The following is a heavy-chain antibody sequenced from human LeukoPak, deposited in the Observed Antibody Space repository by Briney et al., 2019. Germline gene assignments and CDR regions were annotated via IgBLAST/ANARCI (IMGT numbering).Heavy chain of an antibody. D-gene: IGHD6-13*01. J-gene: IGHJ4*02. Sequence: ASVKVSCRASGYIFTSYDINWVRQATGQGPEWMGWMSPNSGNTGYAQKFQGRVTMTRNTSINTAYMELSSLRSEDTAVYYCARAAAAGLRRFDYWGQGTLVTVSS. CDR3: ARAAAAGLRRFDY. V-gene: IGHV1-8*01. CDR2: MSPNSGNT. CDR1: GYIFTSYD.